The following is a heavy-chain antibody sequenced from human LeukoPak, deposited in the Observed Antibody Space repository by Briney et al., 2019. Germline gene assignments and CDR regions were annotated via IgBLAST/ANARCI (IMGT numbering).Heavy chain of an antibody. CDR2: ISSSSSTI. CDR1: GFTFSSYS. Sequence: PGGSLRLSCAASGFTFSSYSMNWVRQAPGKGLEWVSYISSSSSTIYYADSVKGRFTISRDNAKNSLYLQMNSLRAEDTAVYYCARRVMTTVTTSFDYWGQGTLVTVSS. V-gene: IGHV3-48*04. J-gene: IGHJ4*02. CDR3: ARRVMTTVTTSFDY. D-gene: IGHD4-17*01.